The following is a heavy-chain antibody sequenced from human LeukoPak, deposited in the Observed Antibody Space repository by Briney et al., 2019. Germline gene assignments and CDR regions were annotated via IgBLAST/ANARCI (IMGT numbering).Heavy chain of an antibody. V-gene: IGHV3-53*01. CDR3: ARVVVITGASLDY. CDR2: IYSGGST. CDR1: GFTVSSNY. D-gene: IGHD3-22*01. J-gene: IGHJ4*02. Sequence: GSLRLSCATSGFTVSSNYMSWVRQAPGKGLEWVSVIYSGGSTYYADSVKGRFTISRDNSKNTLYLQMNSLRAEDTAVYYCARVVVITGASLDYWGQGTLVTVSS.